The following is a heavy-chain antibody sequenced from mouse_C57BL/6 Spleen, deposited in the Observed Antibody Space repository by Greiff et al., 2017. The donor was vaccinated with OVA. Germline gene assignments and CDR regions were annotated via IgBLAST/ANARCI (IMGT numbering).Heavy chain of an antibody. J-gene: IGHJ2*01. CDR2: IYPGDGDT. CDR1: GYAFSSSW. CDR3: AAYYSNPYYFDY. V-gene: IGHV1-82*01. D-gene: IGHD2-5*01. Sequence: QVQLQQSGPELVKPGASVKISCKASGYAFSSSWMNWVKQRPGKGLEWIGRIYPGDGDTNYNGKFKGKATLTADKSSSTAYMQLSSLTSDDSAVYFCAAYYSNPYYFDYWGQGTTLTVSS.